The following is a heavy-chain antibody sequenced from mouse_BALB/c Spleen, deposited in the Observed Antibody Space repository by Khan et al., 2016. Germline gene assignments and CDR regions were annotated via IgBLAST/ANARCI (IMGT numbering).Heavy chain of an antibody. D-gene: IGHD1-1*01. CDR2: IYPGAGDT. CDR1: GYTFTSYW. Sequence: QIQLVQSGAELARPGASVKLSCKASGYTFTSYWMQWVKQRPGQGLEWIGAIYPGAGDTRYTQQFKGKATLTADKSSSTAYMQLSSLASEDSAVYYCASYYGSSYDYFDYWGQGTTLTVSS. V-gene: IGHV1-87*01. J-gene: IGHJ2*01. CDR3: ASYYGSSYDYFDY.